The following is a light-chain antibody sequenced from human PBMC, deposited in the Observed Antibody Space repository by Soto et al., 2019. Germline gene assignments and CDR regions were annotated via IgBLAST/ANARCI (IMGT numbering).Light chain of an antibody. V-gene: IGLV1-40*01. Sequence: QSVLTQPPSVSGAPGQRVTISCTGSSSNTGAGYDVHWYKHLPRAAPKLLIYGNSNRPSGVPDRFSGSKSGTSASLAISGLQAEDEADYYCQSYDSSLSVVFGGGTKVTVL. CDR3: QSYDSSLSVV. CDR1: SSNTGAGYD. J-gene: IGLJ2*01. CDR2: GNS.